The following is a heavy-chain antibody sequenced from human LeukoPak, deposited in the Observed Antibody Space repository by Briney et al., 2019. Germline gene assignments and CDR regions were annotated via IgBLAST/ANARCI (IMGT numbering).Heavy chain of an antibody. D-gene: IGHD2-8*01. CDR3: ARSAEHCNNGVCFTDYYMDV. Sequence: ASVTVSCKASGYTFSGSYIHWVRQAPGQGLEWMGRINPNSGDTNYAQNFQGRVTMTRDTSITTAYMELSSLTSADTAVYFCARSAEHCNNGVCFTDYYMDVWGKGTMVTVSS. CDR1: GYTFSGSY. CDR2: INPNSGDT. V-gene: IGHV1-2*06. J-gene: IGHJ6*03.